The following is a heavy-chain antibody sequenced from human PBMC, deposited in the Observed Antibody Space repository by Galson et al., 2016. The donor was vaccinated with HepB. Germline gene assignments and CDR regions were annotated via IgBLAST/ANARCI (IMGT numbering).Heavy chain of an antibody. J-gene: IGHJ6*02. D-gene: IGHD3-10*01. Sequence: LSLTCAVYGGSFSGYYWRWIRQSPGTGLEWIGEINHSGSTNYNPSLKSRVTMSVDTSKNQFSLKLSSVTAADTAVYYCARDKIRGVMIIQKYYYGMDVWGQGTTVTVSS. CDR1: GGSFSGYY. V-gene: IGHV4-34*01. CDR3: ARDKIRGVMIIQKYYYGMDV. CDR2: INHSGST.